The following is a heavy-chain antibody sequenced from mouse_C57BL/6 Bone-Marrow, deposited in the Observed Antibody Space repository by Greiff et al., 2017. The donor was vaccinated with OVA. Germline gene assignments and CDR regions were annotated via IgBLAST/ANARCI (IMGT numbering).Heavy chain of an antibody. CDR1: GYTFTSYW. J-gene: IGHJ1*03. Sequence: QVQLQQPGAELVMPGASVKLSCKASGYTFTSYWMHWVKQRPGQGLEWIGEIDPSDSYTNYNQKFKGKSTLTVDKSSSTAYMQLSSLTSEDSAVYYCARRRFFYYFDVWGTGTTVTVSS. CDR3: ARRRFFYYFDV. V-gene: IGHV1-69*01. CDR2: IDPSDSYT. D-gene: IGHD1-1*01.